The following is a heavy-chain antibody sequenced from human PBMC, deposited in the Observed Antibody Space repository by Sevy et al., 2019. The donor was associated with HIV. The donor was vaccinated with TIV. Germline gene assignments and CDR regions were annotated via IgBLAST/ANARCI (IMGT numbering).Heavy chain of an antibody. D-gene: IGHD3-9*01. CDR2: IHASGST. CDR1: AGSISSDSYF. V-gene: IGHV4-61*02. J-gene: IGHJ4*02. CDR3: ARERGSNILTLGLDF. Sequence: SLTCTVSAGSISSDSYFWNWIRQPAGKGLEWIGRIHASGSTIYNPSLKSRVTMSVDKSKSQFSLRLTSVTATDSAVYFCARERGSNILTLGLDFWGQGSLVTVSS.